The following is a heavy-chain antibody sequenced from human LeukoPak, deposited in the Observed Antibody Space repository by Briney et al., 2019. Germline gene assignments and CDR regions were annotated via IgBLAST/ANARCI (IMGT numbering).Heavy chain of an antibody. CDR3: ARGPLEYCSGGTCYSGRNWFDP. D-gene: IGHD2-15*01. CDR1: GYTFTGHY. Sequence: ASVKVSCKASGYTFTGHYIHWVRQAPGQGLEWMGWINPNSGDTNYAQKFQGRVTMTRDTSISTVYMELRRLRYDDTAAYYCARGPLEYCSGGTCYSGRNWFDPWGQGTLVTVSS. J-gene: IGHJ5*02. CDR2: INPNSGDT. V-gene: IGHV1-2*02.